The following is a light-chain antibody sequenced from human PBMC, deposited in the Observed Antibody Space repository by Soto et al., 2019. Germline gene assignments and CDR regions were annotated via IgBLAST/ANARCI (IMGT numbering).Light chain of an antibody. J-gene: IGKJ1*01. CDR1: QGINND. CDR2: GAS. CDR3: QKYNSVPQT. V-gene: IGKV1-27*01. Sequence: IQMTQSASSLSASVGDKVTITCRASQGINNDLAWYQQKPGKPPRLLIYGASTLQSGVPSRFSGSGSGADFTLTISSLQPEDVASYYCQKYNSVPQTFGRGTKVDIK.